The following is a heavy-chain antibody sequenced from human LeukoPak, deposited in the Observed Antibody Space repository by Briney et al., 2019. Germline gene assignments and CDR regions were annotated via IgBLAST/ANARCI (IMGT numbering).Heavy chain of an antibody. CDR2: ISSSGST. V-gene: IGHV4-61*02. J-gene: IGHJ5*02. CDR1: GDSISSGDYY. Sequence: TSQTLSLTCTVSGDSISSGDYYWSWIRQPAGKGLEWIGRISSSGSTNYNPSLKSRVTISVDTSKNQFSLKLSSVTAADTAVYSCARGSVRGEFDPWGQGTLVTVSS. CDR3: ARGSVRGEFDP. D-gene: IGHD3-10*01.